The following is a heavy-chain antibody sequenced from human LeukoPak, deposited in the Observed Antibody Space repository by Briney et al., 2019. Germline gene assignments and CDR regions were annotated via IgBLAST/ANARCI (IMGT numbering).Heavy chain of an antibody. D-gene: IGHD6-13*01. CDR1: GGSISSGGYS. CDR3: ARDGKAAWDFDY. Sequence: SETLSLTCAVSGGSISSGGYSWSWIRQPPGKGLEWIGYIYYSGSTYYNPSLKSRVTISVDTSKNQFSLKLSSVTAADTAVYYCARDGKAAWDFDYWGQGTLVTVSS. CDR2: IYYSGST. V-gene: IGHV4-31*11. J-gene: IGHJ4*02.